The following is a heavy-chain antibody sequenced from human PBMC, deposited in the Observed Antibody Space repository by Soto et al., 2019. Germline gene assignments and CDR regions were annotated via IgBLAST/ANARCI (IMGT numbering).Heavy chain of an antibody. CDR3: ARDRRGRADGFIYYYGMEV. Sequence: QVQLQESGPGLMKPSGTLSLICSVSGESVGRGTNYWSRVRQAPGRGLEWIGYIFDAATAIYNPSFESRVSISLDAAKNQVSLKLTSVTAADTAIYYCARDRRGRADGFIYYYGMEVWGQGTSVTVSS. CDR1: GESVGRGTNY. V-gene: IGHV4-61*01. CDR2: IFDAATA. D-gene: IGHD6-13*01. J-gene: IGHJ6*02.